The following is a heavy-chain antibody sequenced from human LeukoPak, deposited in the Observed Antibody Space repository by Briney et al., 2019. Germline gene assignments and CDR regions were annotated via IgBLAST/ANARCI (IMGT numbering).Heavy chain of an antibody. CDR1: GYTFTGYY. CDR2: INPNSGGT. D-gene: IGHD4-23*01. CDR3: ARVTHDYGGGSAFDI. J-gene: IGHJ3*02. Sequence: ASVKVSCKASGYTFTGYYMHWVRQAPGQGLEWMGWINPNSGGTNYAQKFQGWVTMTRDTSISTAYMELSRLRSDDTAVYYCARVTHDYGGGSAFDIWGQGTMVTVSS. V-gene: IGHV1-2*04.